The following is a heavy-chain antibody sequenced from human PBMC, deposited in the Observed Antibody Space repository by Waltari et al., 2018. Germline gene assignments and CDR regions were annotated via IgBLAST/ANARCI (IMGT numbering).Heavy chain of an antibody. CDR1: GGSISSHY. Sequence: QVQLQESGPGLVKPSETLSLTCTVSGGSISSHYWSWIRQPPGKGLEWIGYIYYSGSTNYNPALKSRVTISVDTSKNQFSLKLSSVTAADTAVYYCARSRDGFDYWGQGTMVTVSS. D-gene: IGHD2-2*01. CDR2: IYYSGST. J-gene: IGHJ4*03. CDR3: ARSRDGFDY. V-gene: IGHV4-59*11.